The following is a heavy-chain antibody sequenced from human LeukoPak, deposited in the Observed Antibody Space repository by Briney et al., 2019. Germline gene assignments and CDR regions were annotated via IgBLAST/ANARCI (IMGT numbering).Heavy chain of an antibody. Sequence: ASVKVSCKASGYTFTGYYMHWVRQAPGQGLEWMGWINPNSGGTNCAQKFQGRVTMTRDTSISTAYMELSRLRSDDTAVYYCARESYCSGGSCSLNLIDYWGQGTLVTVSS. CDR1: GYTFTGYY. CDR2: INPNSGGT. J-gene: IGHJ4*02. CDR3: ARESYCSGGSCSLNLIDY. D-gene: IGHD2-15*01. V-gene: IGHV1-2*02.